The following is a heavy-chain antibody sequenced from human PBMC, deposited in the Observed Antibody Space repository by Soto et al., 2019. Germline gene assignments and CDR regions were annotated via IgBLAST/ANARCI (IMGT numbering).Heavy chain of an antibody. V-gene: IGHV1-8*01. Sequence: QVQLVQSGAEVKKPGASVKVSCKASGYTFTSYDINWVRQATGQGLEWMGWMNPNSGNTGYAQKFQGRVTMTRNTSIGTAYMELSSLRSEGTAVYFCAIAATAGIWFDPWGQGTLVTVSS. J-gene: IGHJ5*02. D-gene: IGHD6-13*01. CDR1: GYTFTSYD. CDR2: MNPNSGNT. CDR3: AIAATAGIWFDP.